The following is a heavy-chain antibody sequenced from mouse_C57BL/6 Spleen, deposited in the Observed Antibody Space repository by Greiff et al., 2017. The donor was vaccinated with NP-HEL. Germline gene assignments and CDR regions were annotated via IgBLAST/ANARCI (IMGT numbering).Heavy chain of an antibody. CDR1: GFTFSSYG. CDR2: ISSGGSYT. Sequence: EVKLMESGGDLVKPGGSLKLSCAASGFTFSSYGMSWVRQTPDKRLEWVATISSGGSYTYYPDSVKGRFTISRDNAKNTLYLQMSSLKSEDTAMYYCARHTTMVTTRGYYFDYWGQGTTLTVSS. D-gene: IGHD2-2*01. J-gene: IGHJ2*01. CDR3: ARHTTMVTTRGYYFDY. V-gene: IGHV5-6*01.